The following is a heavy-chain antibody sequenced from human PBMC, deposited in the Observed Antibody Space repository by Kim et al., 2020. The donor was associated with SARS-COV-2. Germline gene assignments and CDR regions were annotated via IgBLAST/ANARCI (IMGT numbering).Heavy chain of an antibody. D-gene: IGHD3-16*01. CDR2: ISSSSSYI. CDR1: GFTFSSYS. CDR3: ARDIGALDYTHFDY. J-gene: IGHJ4*02. Sequence: GGSLRLSCAASGFTFSSYSMNWVRQAPGKGLEWVSSISSSSSYIYYADSVKGRFTISRDNAKNSLYLQMNSLRAEDTAVYYCARDIGALDYTHFDYWGQGTLVTVSS. V-gene: IGHV3-21*01.